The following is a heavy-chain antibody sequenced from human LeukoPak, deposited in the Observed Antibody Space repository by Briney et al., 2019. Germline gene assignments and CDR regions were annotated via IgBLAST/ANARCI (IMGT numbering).Heavy chain of an antibody. V-gene: IGHV4-39*07. Sequence: SETLSLTCTVSGGSISSSSYYRGWIRQPPGKGLEWIGSIYYSGSTYYNPSLKSRVTISVDTSKNQFSLKLSSVTAADTAVYYCAREAKQGNYYYYMDVWGKGTTVTVSS. CDR3: AREAKQGNYYYYMDV. J-gene: IGHJ6*03. CDR1: GGSISSSSYY. D-gene: IGHD7-27*01. CDR2: IYYSGST.